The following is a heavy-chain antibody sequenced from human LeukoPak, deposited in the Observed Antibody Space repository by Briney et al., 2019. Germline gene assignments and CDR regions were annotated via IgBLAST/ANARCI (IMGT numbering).Heavy chain of an antibody. CDR2: IRAYNGNT. D-gene: IGHD4-17*01. CDR3: ARLSGDYVIGYMDV. V-gene: IGHV1-18*01. J-gene: IGHJ6*03. Sequence: ASVKVSCKASGYTFTSYGISGVRQAPGQGLEWMGWIRAYNGNTNYAQKLQGRVTMTTDTSTSTAYMELRSLRSDDTAVYYCARLSGDYVIGYMDVWGKGTTVTISS. CDR1: GYTFTSYG.